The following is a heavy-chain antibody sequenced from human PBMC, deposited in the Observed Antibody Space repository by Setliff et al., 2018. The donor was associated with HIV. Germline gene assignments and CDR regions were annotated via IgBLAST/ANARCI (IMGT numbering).Heavy chain of an antibody. CDR2: IYHSGST. Sequence: SETLSLTCAVSGGSISSSNWWSWVRQPPGKGLEWIGKIYHSGSTNYNPSLKSRITISLDNSKNQFSLKLNSVTAADTAVYYCATTDCSGADCPQMYDYWGQGTLVTVSS. J-gene: IGHJ4*02. CDR3: ATTDCSGADCPQMYDY. V-gene: IGHV4-4*02. CDR1: GGSISSSNW. D-gene: IGHD2-15*01.